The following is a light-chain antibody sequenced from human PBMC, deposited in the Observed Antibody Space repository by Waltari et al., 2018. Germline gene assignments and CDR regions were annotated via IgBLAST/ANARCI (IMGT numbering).Light chain of an antibody. CDR1: YSNVGSYDL. Sequence: QSALTQPASVSGSLGQSISIFCSGTYSNVGSYDLVSWYHQRPGAAPKLLIYEVLKRPSGNSNRFSVSKSGNAASLTMSARQPEDEGTYYCCSYASSSPRLIFGGGTELSVL. V-gene: IGLV2-23*02. J-gene: IGLJ2*01. CDR2: EVL. CDR3: CSYASSSPRLI.